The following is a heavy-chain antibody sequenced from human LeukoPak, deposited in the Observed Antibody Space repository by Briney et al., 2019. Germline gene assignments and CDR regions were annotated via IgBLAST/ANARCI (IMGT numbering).Heavy chain of an antibody. CDR1: GGTFSSYA. V-gene: IGHV1-69*05. CDR3: ARDCSSTSCYGAFDI. J-gene: IGHJ3*02. D-gene: IGHD2-2*01. CDR2: IIPIFGTA. Sequence: APVKVSCKASGGTFSSYAISWVRQAPGQGLEWMGGIIPIFGTANYAQKFQGRVTITTDESTSTAYMELSSLRSEDTAVYYCARDCSSTSCYGAFDIWGQGTMVTVSS.